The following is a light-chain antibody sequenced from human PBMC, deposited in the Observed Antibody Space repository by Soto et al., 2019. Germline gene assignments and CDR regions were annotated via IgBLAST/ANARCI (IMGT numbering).Light chain of an antibody. CDR2: DDS. Sequence: SYYLTQPPSVSVAPEQTARVTCEGNNIGSKSVHWYQQKPGQAPILVVYDDSDRPSGIPDLFSGSDSGNTATLTINRFEAGDEADYYRQVWHSXGDQDVLGHGTXV. J-gene: IGLJ1*01. CDR3: QVWHSXGDQDV. V-gene: IGLV3-21*02. CDR1: NIGSKS.